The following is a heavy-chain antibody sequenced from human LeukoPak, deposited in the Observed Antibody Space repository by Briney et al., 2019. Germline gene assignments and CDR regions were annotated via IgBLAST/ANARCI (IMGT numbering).Heavy chain of an antibody. CDR2: IIPIFGTA. Sequence: SVKVSCKASGGTFSSYAISWARQAPGQGLEWMGGIIPIFGTANYAQKFQGRVMITADKSTSTAYMELSSLRSEDTAVYYCARGSGMYYYDSSGLENWFDPWGQGTLVTVSS. D-gene: IGHD3-22*01. J-gene: IGHJ5*02. V-gene: IGHV1-69*06. CDR3: ARGSGMYYYDSSGLENWFDP. CDR1: GGTFSSYA.